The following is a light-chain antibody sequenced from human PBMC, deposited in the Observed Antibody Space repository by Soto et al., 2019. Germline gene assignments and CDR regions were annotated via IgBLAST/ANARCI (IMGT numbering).Light chain of an antibody. CDR2: DVS. CDR1: QSVSSY. CDR3: QQRSNWPLT. V-gene: IGKV3-11*01. J-gene: IGKJ4*01. Sequence: IVLTQSPATLSLSPGERATLSWRASQSVSSYLAWYQHKPGQAPRLLFYDVSTRATGIPARFSGSGSGTDFTLTINSLEPEDFAVYYCQQRSNWPLTFGGGTKVEIK.